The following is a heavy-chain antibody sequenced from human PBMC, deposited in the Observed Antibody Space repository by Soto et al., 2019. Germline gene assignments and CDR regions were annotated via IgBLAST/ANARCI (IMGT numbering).Heavy chain of an antibody. CDR2: ISYSGST. CDR3: ARERSFMRPAGWVDP. J-gene: IGHJ5*02. CDR1: GGSIIGDY. V-gene: IGHV4-59*01. Sequence: SETLSLTCTVSGGSIIGDYWSWIRQPPGKGLEWIGYISYSGSTNYNPSLKSLVTISVDTSKNQFSLKLFSVTAADTAVYYCARERSFMRPAGWVDPWGKGTQVTVSS. D-gene: IGHD2-2*01.